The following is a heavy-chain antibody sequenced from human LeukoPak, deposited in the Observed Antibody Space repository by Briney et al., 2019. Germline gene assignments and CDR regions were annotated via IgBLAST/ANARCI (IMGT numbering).Heavy chain of an antibody. Sequence: LGASVKVSCKASGGTFSSYTISWVRQAPGQGPEWMGRIIPILGIANYAQKFQGRVTITADKSTSTAYMELSSLRSEDTAVYYCASGASYYYDSSDNFDYWGQGTLVTVSS. V-gene: IGHV1-69*02. J-gene: IGHJ4*02. D-gene: IGHD3-22*01. CDR3: ASGASYYYDSSDNFDY. CDR1: GGTFSSYT. CDR2: IIPILGIA.